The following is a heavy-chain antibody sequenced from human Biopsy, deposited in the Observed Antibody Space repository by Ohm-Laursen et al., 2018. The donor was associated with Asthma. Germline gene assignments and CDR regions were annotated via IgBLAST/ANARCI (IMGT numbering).Heavy chain of an antibody. V-gene: IGHV1-69*17. CDR3: ERGGSYSSRRYYFGY. Sequence: SSVKVSCKSSGGTFSSYAISSVRQAPGQGLEWMGGIIPIFGIANYAQKFQGRATITADKSTSTAYMELSSLRSEDTAVYYCERGGSYSSRRYYFGYWGQGTLVTVSS. D-gene: IGHD1-26*01. J-gene: IGHJ4*02. CDR1: GGTFSSYA. CDR2: IIPIFGIA.